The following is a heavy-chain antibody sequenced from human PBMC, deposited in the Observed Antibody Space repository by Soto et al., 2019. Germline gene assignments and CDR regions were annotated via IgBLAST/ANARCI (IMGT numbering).Heavy chain of an antibody. CDR3: ANARGYNYGYDDMDV. Sequence: EVPLLESGGGLVQPGGSLRLSCAASGFTFSSYAMSWVRQAPGKGLEWVSGISGSGGSTYYADSVKGRFTISRDNSTTTLYLQTNSLRAENTGVYYCANARGYNYGYDDMDVWGQGTTVTVSS. CDR2: ISGSGGST. J-gene: IGHJ6*02. V-gene: IGHV3-23*01. D-gene: IGHD5-18*01. CDR1: GFTFSSYA.